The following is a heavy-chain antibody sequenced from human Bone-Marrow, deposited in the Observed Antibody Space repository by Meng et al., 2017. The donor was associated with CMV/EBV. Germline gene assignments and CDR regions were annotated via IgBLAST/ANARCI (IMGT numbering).Heavy chain of an antibody. D-gene: IGHD5-12*01. CDR1: GFTFSSYS. Sequence: GESLKISCAASGFTFSSYSMNWVRQAPGKGLEWVSYISSSSSTIYYADSVKGRFTISRDNAKNSLYLQMNSLRAEDTAVYFCARNGRVATTNPFDSWGQGSLVTVSS. CDR3: ARNGRVATTNPFDS. J-gene: IGHJ4*02. CDR2: ISSSSSTI. V-gene: IGHV3-48*04.